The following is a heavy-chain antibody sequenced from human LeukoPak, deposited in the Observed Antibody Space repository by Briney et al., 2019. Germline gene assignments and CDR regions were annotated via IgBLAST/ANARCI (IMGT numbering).Heavy chain of an antibody. J-gene: IGHJ4*02. V-gene: IGHV4-39*07. CDR1: GVSISSSYSY. CDR2: IYYTGNT. Sequence: SETLSLTCTVSGVSISSSYSYWGWIRQPPGMGLEWIGSIYYTGNTYYNASLKSRVTISVDTSKNQFSLKLSSVTAADTAVYYCARVLPSVVPAAIDYWGQGTLVTVSS. D-gene: IGHD2-2*01. CDR3: ARVLPSVVPAAIDY.